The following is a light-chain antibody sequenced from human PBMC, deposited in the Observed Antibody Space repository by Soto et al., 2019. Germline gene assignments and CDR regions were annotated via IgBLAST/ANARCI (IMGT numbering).Light chain of an antibody. CDR3: QQRSNWRIT. J-gene: IGKJ5*01. Sequence: EVVLTQSPDILSLSPGERATLSCRASQGGISNYLAWYQQRPGQAPRLLISAASDRATGIPDRFSGSQSGTDFTLTISSLEPEDFAVYYCQQRSNWRITFGQGTRLEIK. CDR1: QGGISNY. V-gene: IGKV3D-20*02. CDR2: AAS.